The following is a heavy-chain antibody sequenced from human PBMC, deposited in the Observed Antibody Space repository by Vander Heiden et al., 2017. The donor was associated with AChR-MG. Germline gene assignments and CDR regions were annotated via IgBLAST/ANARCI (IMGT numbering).Heavy chain of an antibody. CDR1: GGSFSGYY. Sequence: QVQLQQWGAGLLKPSETLSLTCAVYGGSFSGYYWSWIRQPPGKGLEWIGEINHSGSTNYTKSLKRRVTISVDTSKNQFSRKLSSVTAAETAVYYCARGLLQDGDWSTKVWFDPWGQGTLVTVSS. D-gene: IGHD3-9*01. J-gene: IGHJ5*02. CDR3: ARGLLQDGDWSTKVWFDP. V-gene: IGHV4-34*01. CDR2: INHSGST.